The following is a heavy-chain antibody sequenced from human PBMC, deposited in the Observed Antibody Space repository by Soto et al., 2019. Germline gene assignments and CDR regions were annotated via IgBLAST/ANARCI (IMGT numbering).Heavy chain of an antibody. D-gene: IGHD1-7*01. CDR3: ESRDPGTSVDY. Sequence: SETLSLTCAVSGGSFTSNNWWTWVRQPPGQGLEWIGEIYRTGSTNYNPSLKSRVTISLDKSEKQISLKVTSLTAADTAVYYCESRDPGTSVDYWGQGTLVTVSS. CDR2: IYRTGST. CDR1: GGSFTSNNW. J-gene: IGHJ4*02. V-gene: IGHV4-4*02.